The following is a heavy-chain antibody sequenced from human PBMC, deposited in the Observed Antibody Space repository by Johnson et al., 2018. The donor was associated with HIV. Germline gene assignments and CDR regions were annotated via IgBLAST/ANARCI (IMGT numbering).Heavy chain of an antibody. J-gene: IGHJ3*01. CDR3: VRRFYDSSAFDV. CDR1: GFTFSSYA. CDR2: MWYDGSHL. V-gene: IGHV3-30*04. D-gene: IGHD3-22*01. Sequence: QEKLVESGGGVVQPGRSLRLSCAASGFTFSSYAMHWVRQAPGKGLEWVAIMWYDGSHLGCTDSVRGRFTISRDNSRNTLFLQMNSLRAEDTAMYFCVRRFYDSSAFDVWGQGTLVTVSS.